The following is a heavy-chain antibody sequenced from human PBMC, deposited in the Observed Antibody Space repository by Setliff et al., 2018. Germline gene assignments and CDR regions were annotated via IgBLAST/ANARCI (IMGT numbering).Heavy chain of an antibody. CDR3: ARVPGRGYSYGYVDY. CDR1: GGSFSGYY. J-gene: IGHJ4*02. D-gene: IGHD5-18*01. CDR2: INHSGST. V-gene: IGHV4-34*01. Sequence: PSETLSLTCAVYGGSFSGYYWSWIRQPPGKGLEWIGEINHSGSTNYNPSLKSRVTISVDTSKNQFSLKLSSVTAADTVVYYCARVPGRGYSYGYVDYWGQGTLVTVSS.